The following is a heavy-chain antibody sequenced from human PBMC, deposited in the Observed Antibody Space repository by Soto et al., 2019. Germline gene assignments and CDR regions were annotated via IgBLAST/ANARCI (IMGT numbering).Heavy chain of an antibody. D-gene: IGHD5-12*01. V-gene: IGHV1-8*01. CDR1: GYTFTSSD. Sequence: ASVKVSCKASGYTFTSSDINWVRQATGQGLEWMGWMNPNSGNTGYAQKFQGRVTISVDTSKNQFSLKLSSVTAADTAVYYCARAGINIVATTLNWFDPWGQGTLVTVSS. J-gene: IGHJ5*02. CDR2: MNPNSGNT. CDR3: ARAGINIVATTLNWFDP.